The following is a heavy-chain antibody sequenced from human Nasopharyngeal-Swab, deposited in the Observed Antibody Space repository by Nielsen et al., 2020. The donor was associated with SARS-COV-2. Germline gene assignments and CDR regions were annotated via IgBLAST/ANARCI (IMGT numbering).Heavy chain of an antibody. Sequence: GESLKISCAVSELTVRSTYRSWVRQAPGKRLEWVSVTETGGTTRYAGSVKGRFTISRDSSTNTLYLQMNSLRVEDTAVYYCARDLGGGYCTTTNCLGSWGQGTLVTVSS. CDR2: TETGGTT. CDR1: ELTVRSTY. J-gene: IGHJ1*01. CDR3: ARDLGGGYCTTTNCLGS. V-gene: IGHV3-53*01. D-gene: IGHD2-2*01.